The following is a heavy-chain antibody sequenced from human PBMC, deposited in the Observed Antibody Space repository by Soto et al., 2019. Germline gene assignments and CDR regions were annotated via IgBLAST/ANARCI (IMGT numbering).Heavy chain of an antibody. CDR3: ARGRGIMITFGGVPDPDRSYYFDY. V-gene: IGHV4-34*01. CDR1: GGSFSGYY. D-gene: IGHD3-16*01. J-gene: IGHJ4*02. CDR2: INHSGST. Sequence: SETLSLTCAVYGGSFSGYYWSWIRQPPGKGLEWIGEINHSGSTNYNPSLKSRVTISVDTSKNQFSLKLSSVTAADTAVYYCARGRGIMITFGGVPDPDRSYYFDYWGQGTLVTLSS.